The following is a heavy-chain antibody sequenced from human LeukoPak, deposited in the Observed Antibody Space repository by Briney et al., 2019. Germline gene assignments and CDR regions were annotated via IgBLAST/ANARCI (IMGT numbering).Heavy chain of an antibody. J-gene: IGHJ4*02. Sequence: ASVKVSCKASGFTFTGYYIHWVRQAPGQGLEWMGYINPHSGGTGSPQKFQGRVTMTTDTSISAAYMELSSLISDDTAMYYCVREGNELLSKNFDYWGQGTLVTVSS. CDR3: VREGNELLSKNFDY. CDR1: GFTFTGYY. CDR2: INPHSGGT. V-gene: IGHV1-2*02. D-gene: IGHD2-21*02.